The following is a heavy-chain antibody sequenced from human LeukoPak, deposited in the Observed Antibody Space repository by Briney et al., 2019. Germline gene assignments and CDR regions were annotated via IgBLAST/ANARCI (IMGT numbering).Heavy chain of an antibody. CDR2: ISGSDSGT. D-gene: IGHD3-3*01. CDR1: GFTFTNYA. CDR3: ARDPAPLRFLQFLLFDS. Sequence: AGGSLRLSCAASGFTFTNYAMSWVRQAPGMGLEWVSGISGSDSGTYYADSVKGRFTISRDNSRNTLYLQIDSLRAEDTAVYYCARDPAPLRFLQFLLFDSWGQGTLVTVSS. V-gene: IGHV3-23*01. J-gene: IGHJ4*02.